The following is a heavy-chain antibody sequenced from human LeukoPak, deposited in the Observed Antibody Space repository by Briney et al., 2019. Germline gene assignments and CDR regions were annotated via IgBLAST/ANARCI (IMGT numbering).Heavy chain of an antibody. V-gene: IGHV3-53*01. D-gene: IGHD3-22*01. J-gene: IGHJ4*02. CDR1: GFVVSSKY. CDR3: ARDYYDGSAYYSYYEY. Sequence: PGGSLRLSCAASGFVVSSKYMSWVRQAPGKGLEWVSTLYSNGNTYYADSVKGRFTISRDNSENTLSLQMNSLRAEDTAVYYCARDYYDGSAYYSYYEYWGQGTLVTVSS. CDR2: LYSNGNT.